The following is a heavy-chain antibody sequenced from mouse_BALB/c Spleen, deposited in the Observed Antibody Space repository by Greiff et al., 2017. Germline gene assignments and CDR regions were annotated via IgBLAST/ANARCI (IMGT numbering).Heavy chain of an antibody. J-gene: IGHJ3*01. CDR1: GYTFTSYY. Sequence: VQLQQSGAELVKPGASVKLSCKASGYTFTSYYMYWVKQRPGQGLEWIGEINPSNGGTNFNEKFKSKATLTVDKSSSTAYMQLSSLTSEDSAVYYCTREGDDYEWFAYWGQGTLVTVSA. CDR2: INPSNGGT. CDR3: TREGDDYEWFAY. V-gene: IGHV1S81*02. D-gene: IGHD2-4*01.